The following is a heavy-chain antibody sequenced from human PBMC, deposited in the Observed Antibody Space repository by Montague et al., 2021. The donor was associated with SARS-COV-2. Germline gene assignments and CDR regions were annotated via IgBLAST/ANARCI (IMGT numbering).Heavy chain of an antibody. CDR2: IYYSGSI. CDR1: GGSISSGGYY. J-gene: IGHJ4*02. D-gene: IGHD1-14*01. Sequence: TLSLTCTVPGGSISSGGYYWSWIRQHPGKGLEWIGYIYYSGSISYTPSLSSRVTISVDTSKNPFSLKLRSVTAADTAVYFCARVSRKQNYYLDYWGQGALVTVSS. V-gene: IGHV4-31*03. CDR3: ARVSRKQNYYLDY.